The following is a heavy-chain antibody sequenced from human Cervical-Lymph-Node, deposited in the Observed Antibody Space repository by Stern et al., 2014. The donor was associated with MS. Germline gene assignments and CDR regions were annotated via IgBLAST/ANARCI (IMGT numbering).Heavy chain of an antibody. V-gene: IGHV4-39*01. D-gene: IGHD3-16*02. CDR3: VGYRNWYFDL. Sequence: QLQLQESGPGLVKPSETLSLTCTVSGGSISSRSYYWGWIRQPPGKGLEWIGSIYYSGSTYYKPSLKRPVTISADTSQHQFSLKLAVVTAADTAVYYCVGYRNWYFDLWGRGTLVTVSS. J-gene: IGHJ2*01. CDR2: IYYSGST. CDR1: GGSISSRSYY.